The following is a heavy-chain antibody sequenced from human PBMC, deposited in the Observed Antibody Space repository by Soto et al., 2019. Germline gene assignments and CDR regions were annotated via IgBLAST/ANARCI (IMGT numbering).Heavy chain of an antibody. CDR1: GGSFSGYY. Sequence: QVQLQQWGAGLLKPSETLSLTCAVYGGSFSGYYWSWIRQPPGKGLEWIGEINHSGSTNYNPSLKSRVTISVHTSKTQFSLKLSSVTAADSAVYYCARGLDCGGDCYRYSVDYWGQGTLVTVSS. J-gene: IGHJ4*02. V-gene: IGHV4-34*01. CDR3: ARGLDCGGDCYRYSVDY. CDR2: INHSGST. D-gene: IGHD2-21*02.